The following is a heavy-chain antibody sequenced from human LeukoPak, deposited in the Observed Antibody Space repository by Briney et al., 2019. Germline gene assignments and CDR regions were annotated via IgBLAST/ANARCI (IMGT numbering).Heavy chain of an antibody. CDR3: FTDANYDSSAYYYRIDY. D-gene: IGHD3-22*01. J-gene: IGHJ4*02. CDR2: IKRKTDGGTT. V-gene: IGHV3-15*01. Sequence: PGGALRLSCAASGLIFSNAWLSWVRQVPGKGLEWVRRIKRKTDGGTTDYVAPVKGRFPISRDDSQNTVYLQMNSLKTEDTGMYYCFTDANYDSSAYYYRIDYWGQGTLVTVSS. CDR1: GLIFSNAW.